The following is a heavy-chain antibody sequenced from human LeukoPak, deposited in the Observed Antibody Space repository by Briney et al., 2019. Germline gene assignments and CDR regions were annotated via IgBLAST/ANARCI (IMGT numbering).Heavy chain of an antibody. Sequence: PGGSLRLSCAASGFTFSYYSMNWVRQAPGRGPEWVSCISSSSSLIFYSDSVRGRFTISRDNAKNLLYLHMNSLRVDDTAVYYCAKVDRGDYSSSPVPYYNYYMNVWGKGTTVTVSS. J-gene: IGHJ6*03. D-gene: IGHD6-13*01. CDR3: AKVDRGDYSSSPVPYYNYYMNV. CDR1: GFTFSYYS. CDR2: ISSSSSLI. V-gene: IGHV3-21*01.